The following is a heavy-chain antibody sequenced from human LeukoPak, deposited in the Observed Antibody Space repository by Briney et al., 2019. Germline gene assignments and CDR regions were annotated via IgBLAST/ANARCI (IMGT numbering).Heavy chain of an antibody. D-gene: IGHD5-18*01. V-gene: IGHV1-69*05. CDR2: IIPIFGTA. CDR3: ARGERGYSYGFDYYYYYMDV. J-gene: IGHJ6*03. Sequence: SVKVSCKASGGTFSSYAISWVRQAPGQGLGWMGGIIPIFGTANYSQKFQGRVTITTDESTSTAYMELSSLRPEDTAVYYCARGERGYSYGFDYYYYYMDVWGKGTTVTVSS. CDR1: GGTFSSYA.